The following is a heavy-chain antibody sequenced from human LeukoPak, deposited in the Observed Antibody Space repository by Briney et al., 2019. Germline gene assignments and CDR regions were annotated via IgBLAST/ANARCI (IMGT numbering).Heavy chain of an antibody. D-gene: IGHD1-26*01. J-gene: IGHJ3*01. CDR1: GFTVSSNY. CDR2: IYSGGST. V-gene: IGHV3-53*01. Sequence: GGSLRLSCAASGFTVSSNYMSWVRQAPGKGLEWVSVIYSGGSTYYADSVKGRFTISRDNSKNTLYLQMNSLRVEDTAVYYCARTTRGFLVAADWGQGTVVTVSS. CDR3: ARTTRGFLVAAD.